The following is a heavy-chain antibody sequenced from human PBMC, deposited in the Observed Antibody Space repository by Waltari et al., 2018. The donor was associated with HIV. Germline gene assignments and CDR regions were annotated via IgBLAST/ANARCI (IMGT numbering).Heavy chain of an antibody. J-gene: IGHJ2*01. CDR1: GGSISSSNYY. CDR2: VFLSGST. CDR3: ARRYCGRACNDFYYFDL. V-gene: IGHV4-61*02. D-gene: IGHD2-21*01. Sequence: QVQLQESGPGLEKSSQTLSLTCTVSGGSISSSNYYWSWIRRPAGKGLEWIGRVFLSGSTNYNPSLKSRISMSIDPSKNQFSLNLRSVTAEDTATYFCARRYCGRACNDFYYFDLWGRGTLVTVSS.